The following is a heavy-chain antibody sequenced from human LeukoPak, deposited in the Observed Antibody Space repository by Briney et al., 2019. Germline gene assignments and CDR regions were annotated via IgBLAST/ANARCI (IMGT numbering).Heavy chain of an antibody. CDR3: ARDREVVAFDI. CDR1: GFTFSDYY. Sequence: GGSLRLSCAASGFTFSDYYMSWIRQPPGKGLEWVSYISGSTTYTNYADSVRGRFTISRDNSKNSLYLQMDSLRAEDTAVYYCARDREVVAFDIWGQGTMVTVSS. D-gene: IGHD2-15*01. V-gene: IGHV3-11*05. J-gene: IGHJ3*02. CDR2: ISGSTTYT.